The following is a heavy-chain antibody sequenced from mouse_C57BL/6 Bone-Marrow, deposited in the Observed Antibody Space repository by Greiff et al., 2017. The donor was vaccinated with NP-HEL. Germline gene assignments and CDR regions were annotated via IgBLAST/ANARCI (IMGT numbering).Heavy chain of an antibody. CDR1: GYTFTSYW. CDR3: ARLGLGRSDY. D-gene: IGHD4-1*01. CDR2: IHPNSGST. J-gene: IGHJ2*01. Sequence: QVQLKQPGAELVKPGASVKLSCKASGYTFTSYWMHWVKQRPGQGLEWIGMIHPNSGSTNYNEKLKSKATLTVDKSSSTAYMQLSSLTSEDSAVYYCARLGLGRSDYWGQGTTLTVSS. V-gene: IGHV1-64*01.